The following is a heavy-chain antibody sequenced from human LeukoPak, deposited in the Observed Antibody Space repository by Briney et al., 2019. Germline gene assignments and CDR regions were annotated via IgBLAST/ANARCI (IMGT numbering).Heavy chain of an antibody. Sequence: GGSLRLSCAASGFTFSSYAMHWVRQAPGKGLEWVAVISYDGSNKYYADSVKGRFTISRDNSKNTLYLQMNSLRAEDTAVYYCARDGRGSGYEGFFGYWGQGTLVTVSS. D-gene: IGHD3-22*01. J-gene: IGHJ4*02. V-gene: IGHV3-30-3*01. CDR3: ARDGRGSGYEGFFGY. CDR2: ISYDGSNK. CDR1: GFTFSSYA.